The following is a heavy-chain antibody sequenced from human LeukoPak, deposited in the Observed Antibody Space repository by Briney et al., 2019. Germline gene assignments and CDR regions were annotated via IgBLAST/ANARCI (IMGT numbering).Heavy chain of an antibody. D-gene: IGHD6-25*01. V-gene: IGHV1-8*01. CDR2: VNPKTGDT. Sequence: ASVRVSCKASGYIFDRYDINWLRQATAKGLEWMGWVNPKTGDTGYAQKFQGRVNMTSDTPTTTAFMELNSLRSEDTAVYYCVRARYSSAWFDSWGHGTLVIVSS. CDR3: VRARYSSAWFDS. J-gene: IGHJ5*01. CDR1: GYIFDRYD.